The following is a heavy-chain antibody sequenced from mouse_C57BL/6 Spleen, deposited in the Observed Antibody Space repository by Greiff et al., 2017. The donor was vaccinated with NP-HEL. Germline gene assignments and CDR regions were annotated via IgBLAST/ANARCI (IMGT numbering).Heavy chain of an antibody. J-gene: IGHJ1*03. CDR3: ARGDYGSSYGWYFDV. CDR1: GYTFTDYN. D-gene: IGHD1-1*01. V-gene: IGHV1-22*01. Sequence: VHVKQSGPELVKPGASVKMSCKASGYTFTDYNMHWVKQSHGKSLEWIGYINPNNGGTSYNQKFKGKATLTVNKSSSTAYMELRSLTSEDSAVYYCARGDYGSSYGWYFDVWGTGTTVTVSS. CDR2: INPNNGGT.